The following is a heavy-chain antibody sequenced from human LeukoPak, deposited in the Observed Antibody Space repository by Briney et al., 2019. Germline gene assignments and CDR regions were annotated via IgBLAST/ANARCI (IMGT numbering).Heavy chain of an antibody. CDR3: AREGGYYYDSSGLFQH. V-gene: IGHV1-18*01. J-gene: IGHJ1*01. Sequence: ASVKVSCKASGYTFTSYGISWVRQAPGQGLEWMGWISAYNGNTNYAQKLQGRVTMTTDTSTSTAYMELRSLRSDDTAVYYCAREGGYYYDSSGLFQHWGQGTLVTVSS. CDR1: GYTFTSYG. D-gene: IGHD3-22*01. CDR2: ISAYNGNT.